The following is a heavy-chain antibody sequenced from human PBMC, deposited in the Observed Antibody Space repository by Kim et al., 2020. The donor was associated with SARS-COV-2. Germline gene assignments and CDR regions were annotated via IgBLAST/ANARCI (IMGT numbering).Heavy chain of an antibody. Sequence: GGSLRLSCAASGFSFSGYWMHWVRQAPGEGLVWLSRIRSDGSMTNYADSVQGRFTISRDNAKNTLYLQMNSLRAEDTAVYYCTRQNSNSWWDGWGTGTTVTVSS. CDR2: IRSDGSMT. D-gene: IGHD6-13*01. V-gene: IGHV3-74*01. J-gene: IGHJ6*04. CDR3: TRQNSNSWWDG. CDR1: GFSFSGYW.